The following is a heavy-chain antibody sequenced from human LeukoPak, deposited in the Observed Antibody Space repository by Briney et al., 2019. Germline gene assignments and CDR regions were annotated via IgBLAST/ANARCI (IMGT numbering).Heavy chain of an antibody. CDR1: GGSISTYY. Sequence: PSETLSLTCTVSGGSISTYYWSWVRQPPGKGLEWIGYVYYSGSTEYSPSLKSRVTISIDTSKIQFSLKLKSMTAADTAVYYCARGRDFWSGYSFDYWGQGTLVTVSS. CDR3: ARGRDFWSGYSFDY. D-gene: IGHD3-3*01. CDR2: VYYSGST. J-gene: IGHJ4*02. V-gene: IGHV4-59*01.